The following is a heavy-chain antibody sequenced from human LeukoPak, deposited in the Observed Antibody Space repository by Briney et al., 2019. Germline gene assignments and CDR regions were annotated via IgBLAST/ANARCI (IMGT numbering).Heavy chain of an antibody. J-gene: IGHJ4*02. D-gene: IGHD6-6*01. CDR2: IYYSGGT. Sequence: SETLSLTCTVSGGSVSSGSYYWSWIRQPPGKGLGLAWIGYIYYSGGTNYNPSLKSRVTISIDTSKNQVSLKLSSVTAADPAVYYCARLWDSSSSLDYWGQGTLVTVSS. V-gene: IGHV4-61*01. CDR3: ARLWDSSSSLDY. CDR1: GGSVSSGSYY.